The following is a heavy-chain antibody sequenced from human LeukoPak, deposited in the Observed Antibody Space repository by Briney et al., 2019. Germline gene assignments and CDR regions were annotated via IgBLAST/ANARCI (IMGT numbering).Heavy chain of an antibody. V-gene: IGHV3-9*01. D-gene: IGHD6-19*01. CDR2: ISWNSGSI. CDR3: AKVPGIAVAGPYYFDY. Sequence: PGRSLRLSCAASGFTFDDYAMHWVRQAPGKGLEWVSGISWNSGSIGYADSVKGRFTISRDNAKNSLYLQMNSLRAEGTALYYCAKVPGIAVAGPYYFDYWGQGTLVTVSS. J-gene: IGHJ4*02. CDR1: GFTFDDYA.